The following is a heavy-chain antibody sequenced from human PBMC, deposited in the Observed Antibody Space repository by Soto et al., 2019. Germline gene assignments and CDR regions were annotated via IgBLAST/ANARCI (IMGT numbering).Heavy chain of an antibody. J-gene: IGHJ4*02. V-gene: IGHV3-21*01. CDR2: ISTRSTYI. Sequence: GGSLRLSYAASGFAFSTYSMNWVRQAPGKGLEWVSSISTRSTYIYYADSVKGRFTISRDNAKNSLYLQMNSLRAEDTAVYYCARDVSYWGQGTLVTVSS. CDR3: ARDVSY. CDR1: GFAFSTYS.